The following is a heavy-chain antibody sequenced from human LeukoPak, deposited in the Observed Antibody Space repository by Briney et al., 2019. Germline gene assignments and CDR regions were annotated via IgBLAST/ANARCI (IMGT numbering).Heavy chain of an antibody. V-gene: IGHV3-48*03. CDR3: GASRQYVGAFDI. CDR2: TSSRSSTI. J-gene: IGHJ3*02. CDR1: GFTFSSYE. D-gene: IGHD3-16*01. Sequence: PGGSLRLSCAASGFTFSSYELYWVRQAPGKGLEWISYTSSRSSTIKYADSVRGRFTISRADARESLFLQMNSLRAEDTAIYYCGASRQYVGAFDIWGQGTLVTVSS.